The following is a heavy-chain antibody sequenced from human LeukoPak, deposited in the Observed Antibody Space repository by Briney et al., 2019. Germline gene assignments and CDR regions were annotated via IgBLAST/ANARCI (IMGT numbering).Heavy chain of an antibody. J-gene: IGHJ3*02. D-gene: IGHD6-19*01. CDR3: ARPYSSGWTALEAFDI. CDR1: GFTFSSYW. Sequence: PGGSLRLSCAASGFTFSSYWMHWVRQAPGKGLVWVSRINSDGSSTSYADSVKGRFTISRDNAKNTLYLQMNSLRAEDTAVYYCARPYSSGWTALEAFDIWGQGTMVTVSS. V-gene: IGHV3-74*01. CDR2: INSDGSST.